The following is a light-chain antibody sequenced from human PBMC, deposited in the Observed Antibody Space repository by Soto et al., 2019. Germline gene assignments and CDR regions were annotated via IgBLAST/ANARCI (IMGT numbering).Light chain of an antibody. Sequence: EIVMTQSPATLSVSPGERATLSCRASQSVSSNLAWYQLKPGQVPRLLIYGASTRATGIPARFSGSGSGTEFTLTISSLQSEDFAIYYCQQYHYWPPFAFGPGTKVDIK. CDR2: GAS. CDR1: QSVSSN. CDR3: QQYHYWPPFA. J-gene: IGKJ3*01. V-gene: IGKV3-15*01.